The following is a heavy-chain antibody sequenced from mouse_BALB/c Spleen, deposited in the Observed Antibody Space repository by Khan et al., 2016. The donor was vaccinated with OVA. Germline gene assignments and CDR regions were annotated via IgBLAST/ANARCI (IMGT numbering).Heavy chain of an antibody. J-gene: IGHJ2*01. Sequence: EVQLQQSGPELVKPGASVKISCKASGYSFTGYFMNWVMQSHGKSLEWIGRINPHIGETFYNQKFKDKATLTIELSSTTAHLELRRLTSEGSAAIYCARKNGSDFDYWGQGTTLTVSS. D-gene: IGHD1-1*01. V-gene: IGHV1-20*01. CDR1: GYSFTGYF. CDR3: ARKNGSDFDY. CDR2: INPHIGET.